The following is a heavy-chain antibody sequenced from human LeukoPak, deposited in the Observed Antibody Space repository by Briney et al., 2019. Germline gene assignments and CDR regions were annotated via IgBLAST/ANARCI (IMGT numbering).Heavy chain of an antibody. Sequence: ASVKVSCKASGYTFTSYGISWVRQAPGQGLEWMGWISAYNGNTNYAQKLQGRVTMTTDTSTSTAYMELRSQRSDDTAVYYCARGPLLRGIAVAGSPYYFDYWGQGTLVTVSS. V-gene: IGHV1-18*01. CDR2: ISAYNGNT. J-gene: IGHJ4*02. D-gene: IGHD6-19*01. CDR3: ARGPLLRGIAVAGSPYYFDY. CDR1: GYTFTSYG.